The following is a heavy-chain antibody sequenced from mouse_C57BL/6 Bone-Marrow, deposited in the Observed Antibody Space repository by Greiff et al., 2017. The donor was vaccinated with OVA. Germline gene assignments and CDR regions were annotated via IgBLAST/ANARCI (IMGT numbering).Heavy chain of an antibody. CDR3: ARDRGYYGSAY. CDR1: GFTFSSYA. V-gene: IGHV5-4*01. J-gene: IGHJ3*01. CDR2: ISDGGSYT. Sequence: EVQLVESGGGLVKPGGSLKLSCAASGFTFSSYAMSWVRQTPEKRLEWVATISDGGSYTYYPDNVKGRFTISRDNAKNNLYLQMSHLKSEDTAMYYCARDRGYYGSAYWGQGTLVTVSA. D-gene: IGHD1-1*01.